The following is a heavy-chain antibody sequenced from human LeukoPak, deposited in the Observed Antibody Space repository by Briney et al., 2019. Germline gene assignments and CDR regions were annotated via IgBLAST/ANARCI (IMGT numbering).Heavy chain of an antibody. Sequence: GRSMRLSCAACGFTFSSYGMHWVRQAPGKGVERGAVISYDGSKKYYEDSVKGGFTISRENTKKTLYVQMNRLRDEETGVYYCAKGVFYPSGAFYPSGQGTLVTVSS. CDR1: GFTFSSYG. V-gene: IGHV3-30*18. J-gene: IGHJ5*02. CDR2: ISYDGSKK. CDR3: AKGVFYPSGAFYP. D-gene: IGHD3-10*01.